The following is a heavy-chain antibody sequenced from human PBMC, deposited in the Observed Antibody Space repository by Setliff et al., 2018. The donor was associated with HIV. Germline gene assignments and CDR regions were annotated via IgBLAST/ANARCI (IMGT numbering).Heavy chain of an antibody. Sequence: PSETLSLTCTVSGGSISSGSYYWSWMRQPAGKGLEWIGHIYTSGSTNYNPSLKSRVTISRDNSKDTLYLDLNSLRSEDTAVYYCVRDDSNGPNSLDPWGQGTLVTVSS. J-gene: IGHJ5*02. CDR1: GGSISSGSYY. CDR2: IYTSGST. CDR3: VRDDSNGPNSLDP. D-gene: IGHD2-8*01. V-gene: IGHV4-61*09.